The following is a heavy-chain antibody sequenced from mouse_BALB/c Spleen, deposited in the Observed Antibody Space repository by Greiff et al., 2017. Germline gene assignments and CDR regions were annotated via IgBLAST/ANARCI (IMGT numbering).Heavy chain of an antibody. V-gene: IGHV14-3*02. J-gene: IGHJ4*01. CDR1: GFNIKDTY. Sequence: VQLQQSGAELVKPGASVKLSCTASGFNIKDTYMHWVKQRPEQGLEWIGRIDPANGNTKYDPKFQGKATITADTSSNTAYLQLSSLTSEDTAVYYCARTRYGNYAMDYWGQGTSVTVSS. D-gene: IGHD2-10*02. CDR2: IDPANGNT. CDR3: ARTRYGNYAMDY.